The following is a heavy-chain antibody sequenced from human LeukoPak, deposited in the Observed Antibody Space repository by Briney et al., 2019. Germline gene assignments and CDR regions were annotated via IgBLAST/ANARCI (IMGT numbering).Heavy chain of an antibody. CDR2: ISSSGSTI. J-gene: IGHJ3*02. D-gene: IGHD6-19*01. V-gene: IGHV3-48*01. Sequence: GGSLRLSCAASGFTFSSYSMNWVRQAPGKGLEWVSYISSSGSTIYYADSVKGRFTISRDNAKNSLYLQMNSLRAEDTAVYYCARDWVSAYSSGWSDAFDIWGQGTMVTVSS. CDR3: ARDWVSAYSSGWSDAFDI. CDR1: GFTFSSYS.